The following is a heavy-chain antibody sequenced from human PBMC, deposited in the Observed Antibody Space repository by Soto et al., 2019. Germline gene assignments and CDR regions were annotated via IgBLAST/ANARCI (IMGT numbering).Heavy chain of an antibody. CDR2: IYYSGST. J-gene: IGHJ4*02. V-gene: IGHV4-61*01. D-gene: IGHD3-16*01. CDR1: GGSVSSGSYY. CDR3: ARDRAHDVFDY. Sequence: QVQLQESGPGLVKPSETLSLTCTVSGGSVSSGSYYWSWIRQPPGKGLEWIGYIYYSGSTNYNPSLKSRITISVDTSKNQFSLKLSSVTAADTAVYYCARDRAHDVFDYWGQGTLVTVSS.